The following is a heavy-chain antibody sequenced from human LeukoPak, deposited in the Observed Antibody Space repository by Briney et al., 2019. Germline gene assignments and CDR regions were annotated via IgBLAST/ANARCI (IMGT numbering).Heavy chain of an antibody. CDR2: VKSKIDGGAGTT. CDR3: TTSGTPSLINI. J-gene: IGHJ3*02. CDR1: GFTFSNAW. D-gene: IGHD1-26*01. Sequence: PGGSLRLSCAAPGFTFSNAWMNWVRQAPGKGLEWVGRVKSKIDGGAGTTDYAAPVKGRFTISRDDSKNTLYLQMNSLKTEDTAVYYCTTSGTPSLINIGGKGTRVTVPS. V-gene: IGHV3-15*07.